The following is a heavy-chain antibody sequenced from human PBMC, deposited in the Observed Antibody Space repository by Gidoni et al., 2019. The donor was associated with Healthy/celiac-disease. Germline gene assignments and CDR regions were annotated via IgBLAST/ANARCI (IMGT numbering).Heavy chain of an antibody. J-gene: IGHJ4*02. CDR3: AKDIGLGGWGGFDY. CDR2: ISWNSGSI. CDR1: GFTFDDYA. V-gene: IGHV3-9*01. Sequence: EVQLVESGGGLVQPGRSLRLSCAASGFTFDDYAMHWVRQAPGKGLEWVSGISWNSGSIGYADSVKGRFTISRDNAKNSLYLQMNSLRAEDTALYYCAKDIGLGGWGGFDYWGQGTLVTVSS. D-gene: IGHD3-16*01.